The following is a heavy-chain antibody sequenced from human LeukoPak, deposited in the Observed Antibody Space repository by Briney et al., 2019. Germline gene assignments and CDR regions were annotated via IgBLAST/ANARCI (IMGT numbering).Heavy chain of an antibody. V-gene: IGHV3-48*01. CDR3: AREQYYDFWSGYYTPVA. D-gene: IGHD3-3*01. Sequence: GGSLRLSCAASGFTFSSYSMNWVRQAPGKGLEWVSYISSSSSTIYYADSVKGRFTISRDNAKNSLYLQMNSLRAEDTAVYYCAREQYYDFWSGYYTPVAWGQGTLVTVSS. CDR2: ISSSSSTI. CDR1: GFTFSSYS. J-gene: IGHJ5*02.